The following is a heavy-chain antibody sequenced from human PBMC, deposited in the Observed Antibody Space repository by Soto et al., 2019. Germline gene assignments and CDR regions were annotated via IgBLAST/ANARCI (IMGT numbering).Heavy chain of an antibody. CDR1: GYTFTNYF. CDR2: INPNDGGT. CDR3: AKDLSSLGWLALGAPFDS. D-gene: IGHD3-22*01. V-gene: IGHV1-2*02. J-gene: IGHJ4*02. Sequence: ASVKVSCKPSGYTFTNYFIQWWRQAPGQGLEWMGWINPNDGGTNYAQKFQGRVAVTSDTSISTAYTELSSLTSDDAAVYYCAKDLSSLGWLALGAPFDSWGPGTLVTVSS.